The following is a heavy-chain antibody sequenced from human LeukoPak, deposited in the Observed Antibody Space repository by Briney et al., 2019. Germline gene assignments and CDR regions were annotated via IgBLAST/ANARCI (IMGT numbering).Heavy chain of an antibody. Sequence: PSETLSLTCAVYGGSFSGYYWSWIRQPPGKGLEWIGYIYYSGSTNYNPSLKSRVTISVDTSKNQFSLKLSSVTAADTAVYYCARAAEVGDYYYYYMDVWGKGTTVTVSS. V-gene: IGHV4-59*01. J-gene: IGHJ6*03. CDR3: ARAAEVGDYYYYYMDV. CDR1: GGSFSGYY. CDR2: IYYSGST. D-gene: IGHD3-16*01.